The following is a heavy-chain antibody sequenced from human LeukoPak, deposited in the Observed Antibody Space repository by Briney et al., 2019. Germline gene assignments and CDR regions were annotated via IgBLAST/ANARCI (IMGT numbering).Heavy chain of an antibody. V-gene: IGHV1-2*02. Sequence: ASVRVSCKASGYTXTGYYMHWVRQAPGQGLEWMGWINPNSGGTNYAQKFQGRVTMTRDTSISTAYMEVSRLRSDDTAVYYCARQSPSSGWYDYWGQGTLVTVSS. CDR2: INPNSGGT. J-gene: IGHJ4*02. CDR1: GYTXTGYY. CDR3: ARQSPSSGWYDY. D-gene: IGHD6-19*01.